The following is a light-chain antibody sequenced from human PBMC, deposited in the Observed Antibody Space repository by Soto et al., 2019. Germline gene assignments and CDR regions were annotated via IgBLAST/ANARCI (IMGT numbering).Light chain of an antibody. Sequence: IQLTQSPSSLSASVGDRVTITCRASQGIARSLNWYQQRPGEAPKLLVYGASNLHTAVPPRFSGSGSGTDYTLTISGRQPEDLGTYYCLQSYTTPRTFGQGTTVEIK. CDR2: GAS. J-gene: IGKJ1*01. CDR1: QGIARS. V-gene: IGKV1-39*01. CDR3: LQSYTTPRT.